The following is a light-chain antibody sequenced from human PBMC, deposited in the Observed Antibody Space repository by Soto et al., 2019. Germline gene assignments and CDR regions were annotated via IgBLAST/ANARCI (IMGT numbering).Light chain of an antibody. CDR3: LQDYSSPIT. CDR1: QDISND. Sequence: AIQLTQSPSSLSASVGDRITITCRASQDISNDLGWFQQKPGKAPKLLIYAASILQTGVPSRFSGSGFGSAFSLTITSLQPEDFATYYCLQDYSSPITFGQGTRLEIK. V-gene: IGKV1-6*02. CDR2: AAS. J-gene: IGKJ5*01.